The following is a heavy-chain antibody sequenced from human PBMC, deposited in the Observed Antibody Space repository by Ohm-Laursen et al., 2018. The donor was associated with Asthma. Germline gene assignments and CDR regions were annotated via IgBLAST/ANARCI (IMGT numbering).Heavy chain of an antibody. CDR1: GFTFSDYY. Sequence: SLRLSCTASGFTFSDYYMSWIRQAPGKGLEWISYISSSGGTIYNADSVQGRFTISSDNAKNSVYLQMNSLRAEDTAVYYCARDKKGSSWSAEYFRHWGQGTLVTVSS. CDR2: ISSSGGTI. CDR3: ARDKKGSSWSAEYFRH. V-gene: IGHV3-11*01. J-gene: IGHJ1*01. D-gene: IGHD6-13*01.